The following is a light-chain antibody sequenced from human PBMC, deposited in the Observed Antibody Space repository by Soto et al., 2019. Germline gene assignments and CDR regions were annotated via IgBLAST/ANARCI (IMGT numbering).Light chain of an antibody. CDR3: SSDRSGGTVV. Sequence: QSVLTQPASVSGSPGRSIAISCTGTSSDVGGYNYVSWHQQHPGKAPKVLISVVSNRPSGVSNRFSGSKSGNTASLTISGLQAEDEAEYYCSSDRSGGTVVFGSGTKGTVL. J-gene: IGLJ1*01. V-gene: IGLV2-14*01. CDR2: VVS. CDR1: SSDVGGYNY.